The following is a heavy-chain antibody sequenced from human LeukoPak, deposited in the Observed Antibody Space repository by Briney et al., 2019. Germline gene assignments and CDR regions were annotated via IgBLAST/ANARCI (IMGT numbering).Heavy chain of an antibody. D-gene: IGHD6-13*01. CDR1: GFPFNAYW. Sequence: GGSLRLSCAASGFPFNAYWMTWVRQAPGKGLEWVANIRQDGDTKHVDSVKGRFTISRDNAMNSLYLQMNSLRAEDTAICYCARSLPYGTTWYGRSDFWGQGTLVTVSS. J-gene: IGHJ4*02. CDR3: ARSLPYGTTWYGRSDF. CDR2: IRQDGDTK. V-gene: IGHV3-7*03.